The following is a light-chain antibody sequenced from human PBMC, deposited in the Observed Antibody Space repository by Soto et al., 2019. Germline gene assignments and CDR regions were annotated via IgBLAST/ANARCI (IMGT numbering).Light chain of an antibody. V-gene: IGKV3D-20*02. CDR2: GAS. CDR3: QQRSNWPRT. Sequence: EIVLTQSPGTLSLSPGERASLSCKASQTVRDGYLAWYQQKPGQAPTLLVYGASYRATGYPDRFSGGGYGTDFTLTISRLEPEDFAVYYCQQRSNWPRTFGQGTKLEMK. CDR1: QTVRDGY. J-gene: IGKJ2*01.